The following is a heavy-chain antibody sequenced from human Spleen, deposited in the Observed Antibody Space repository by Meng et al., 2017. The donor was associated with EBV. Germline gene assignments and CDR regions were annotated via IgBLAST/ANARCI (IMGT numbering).Heavy chain of an antibody. CDR3: AHRAGYSYGFSYFDS. CDR1: GFSLSTHGLS. V-gene: IGHV2-5*02. Sequence: QSTLKDSGPTLVKPTQTLTLTCTFSGFSLSTHGLSVGWVRQPPGKALEWLALIYWDGNKHYRPSLRTRLTITKDTSKNQVVLSMTNVDPVDTATYFCAHRAGYSYGFSYFDSWGQGTLVTVSS. CDR2: IYWDGNK. D-gene: IGHD5-18*01. J-gene: IGHJ4*02.